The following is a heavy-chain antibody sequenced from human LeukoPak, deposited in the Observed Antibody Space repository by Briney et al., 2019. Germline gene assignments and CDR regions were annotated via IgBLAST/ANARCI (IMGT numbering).Heavy chain of an antibody. Sequence: SETLSLTCTVSGGSISSYYWSWIRQPAGKGLAWIGYIYTSGSTNYNPSLESRVTISVDTSKNTSSLELSSVTAADTAVHSCARQKCTSTSCLAKNAFDIWGQGALVTVSS. CDR1: GGSISSYY. J-gene: IGHJ3*02. CDR2: IYTSGST. D-gene: IGHD2-2*01. V-gene: IGHV4-4*09. CDR3: ARQKCTSTSCLAKNAFDI.